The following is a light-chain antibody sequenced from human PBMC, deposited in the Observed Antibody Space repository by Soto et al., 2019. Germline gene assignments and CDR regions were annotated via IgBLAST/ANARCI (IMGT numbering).Light chain of an antibody. V-gene: IGKV3-15*01. CDR1: QSVGPN. CDR2: HVS. CDR3: HQYNNWPSWT. Sequence: EIVLTQSASTLSVSPGDSATLSCRASQSVGPNLVWYQQRFGQSPRLLIYHVSTRATGVPARFSGSGSETEFTLTISSLQPEDFAIYYCHQYNNWPSWTFGQGTKVAIK. J-gene: IGKJ1*01.